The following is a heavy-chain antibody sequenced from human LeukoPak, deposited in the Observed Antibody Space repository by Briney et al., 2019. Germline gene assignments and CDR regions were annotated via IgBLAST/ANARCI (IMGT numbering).Heavy chain of an antibody. J-gene: IGHJ4*02. D-gene: IGHD3-3*01. Sequence: GGSLRLSCAASGFMFSSYWMSWVRQAPGKGLEWVSAISGSGGSTYYADSVKGRFTISRDNSKNTLYLQMNSLRAEDTAVYYCARPRRAIFGVVPFDYWGQGTLVTVSS. CDR2: ISGSGGST. CDR3: ARPRRAIFGVVPFDY. CDR1: GFMFSSYW. V-gene: IGHV3-23*01.